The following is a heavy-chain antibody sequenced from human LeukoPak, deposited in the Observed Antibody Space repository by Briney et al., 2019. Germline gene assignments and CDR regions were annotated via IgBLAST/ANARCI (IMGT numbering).Heavy chain of an antibody. CDR3: ARVSVRYGDYYFDH. J-gene: IGHJ4*02. Sequence: SETLSLTCTVPGGTITTYYWSWIRQPPGKGLEWIAYINYAGTTNYNPSLKSRVTISLDTSKNQFSLNLSSVTAADTAVYYCARVSVRYGDYYFDHWGQGTLVIVSS. CDR2: INYAGTT. D-gene: IGHD4-17*01. CDR1: GGTITTYY. V-gene: IGHV4-59*01.